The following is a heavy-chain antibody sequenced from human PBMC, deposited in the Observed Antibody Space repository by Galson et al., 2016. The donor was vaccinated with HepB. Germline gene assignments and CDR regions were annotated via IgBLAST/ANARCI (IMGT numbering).Heavy chain of an antibody. CDR3: ARVDFGASYYSGIDV. J-gene: IGHJ6*02. CDR2: ISTYNRNT. V-gene: IGHV1-18*03. D-gene: IGHD3-3*01. CDR1: GYIYSSYG. Sequence: SVKVSCKASGYIYSSYGISWVRQAPGQGLEWIGWISTYNRNTNYAQNFQDRVTMTTDTSTSTAYLHLRSLRSDDMAVDYCARVDFGASYYSGIDVWGQGTTVTVSS.